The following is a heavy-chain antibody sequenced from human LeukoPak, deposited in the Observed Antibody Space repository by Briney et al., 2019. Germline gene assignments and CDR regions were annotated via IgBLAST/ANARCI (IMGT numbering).Heavy chain of an antibody. CDR2: INHSGST. Sequence: PSETLSLTCAVYGGSFSGYYWSWIRQPPGKGLEWIGEINHSGSTNYNPSLKSRVTISVDTSKNQFSLKLSSVTAADTAVYYCARRSRWGGMIDYWGQGTLVTVSS. CDR3: ARRSRWGGMIDY. CDR1: GGSFSGYY. J-gene: IGHJ4*02. V-gene: IGHV4-34*01. D-gene: IGHD3-16*01.